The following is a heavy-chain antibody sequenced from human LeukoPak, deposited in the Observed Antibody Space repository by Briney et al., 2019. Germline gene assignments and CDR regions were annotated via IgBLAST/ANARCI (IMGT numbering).Heavy chain of an antibody. Sequence: PSETLSPTCTVSGGAISSYYWSWIRQPPGKGLEWIGYIYYSGGTKYNPSLVSRVTISVDRAQNQFSLSLSSVTAADTAVYYCARDGLYDSSGYYMDSWGQGTLVIVSS. J-gene: IGHJ4*02. D-gene: IGHD3-22*01. V-gene: IGHV4-59*01. CDR3: ARDGLYDSSGYYMDS. CDR1: GGAISSYY. CDR2: IYYSGGT.